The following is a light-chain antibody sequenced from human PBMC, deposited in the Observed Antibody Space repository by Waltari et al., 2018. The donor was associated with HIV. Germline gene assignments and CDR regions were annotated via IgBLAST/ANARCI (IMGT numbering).Light chain of an antibody. CDR1: QSVSSY. CDR3: QQRSNWPPRIT. Sequence: EIVLTQSPATLSLSPGERATLSCRASQSVSSYLAWYQQKPGQAPRLLIYDASNRATGIPARFSGSGSGTDFTLTISSLEPEDFAVYYCQQRSNWPPRITFGLGTRLEIK. V-gene: IGKV3-11*01. CDR2: DAS. J-gene: IGKJ5*01.